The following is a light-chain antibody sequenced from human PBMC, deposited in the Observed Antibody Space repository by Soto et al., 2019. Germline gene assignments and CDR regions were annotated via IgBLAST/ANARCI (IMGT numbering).Light chain of an antibody. Sequence: EIVLTQSPGTLSLSPGERATLSCRASQSVSSSQLAWYQQKPGQAPRLLIYGASSRATGIPDRFSGSGSGTEFTLTISSLQSEDFAVYYCQQYNNWPSITFGQGTRLEIK. J-gene: IGKJ5*01. CDR2: GAS. V-gene: IGKV3-20*01. CDR1: QSVSSSQ. CDR3: QQYNNWPSIT.